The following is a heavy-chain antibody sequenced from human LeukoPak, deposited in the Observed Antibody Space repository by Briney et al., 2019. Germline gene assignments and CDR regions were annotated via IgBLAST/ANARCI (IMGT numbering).Heavy chain of an antibody. V-gene: IGHV6-1*01. CDR1: GDSFSSNIAA. CDR3: AREGLWFGELSYYFDY. Sequence: SQTLSLTCSISGDSFSSNIAAWNWIRQSPSRGLEGLERTYYRSKWYNDYAVSVKSRITINPDTSKNQFSLQLNSVTPEDTAVYYCAREGLWFGELSYYFDYWGQGTLVTVSS. CDR2: TYYRSKWYN. J-gene: IGHJ4*02. D-gene: IGHD3-10*01.